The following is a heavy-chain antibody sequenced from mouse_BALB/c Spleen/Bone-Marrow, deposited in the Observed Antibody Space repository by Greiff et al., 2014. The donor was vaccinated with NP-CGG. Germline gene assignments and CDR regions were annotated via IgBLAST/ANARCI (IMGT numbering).Heavy chain of an antibody. CDR3: AAYYYGGSYGFAY. V-gene: IGHV14-3*02. Sequence: EVQLQQSGAELVKPGASVKLSCTASGFNIKDTYMHWVKQRPEQGLEWIGRIDPANGNTKYDPKFQGKATITADTSSNTAYLQLSSLTSEDTAVYYCAAYYYGGSYGFAYWGQGTLVTASA. J-gene: IGHJ3*01. CDR1: GFNIKDTY. CDR2: IDPANGNT. D-gene: IGHD1-1*01.